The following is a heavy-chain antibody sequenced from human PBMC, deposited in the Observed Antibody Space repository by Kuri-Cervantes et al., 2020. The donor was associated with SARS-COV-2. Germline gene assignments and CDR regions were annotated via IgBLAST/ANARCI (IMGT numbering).Heavy chain of an antibody. V-gene: IGHV3-15*01. CDR1: GFLFSASA. CDR2: IKSKTDGGTT. Sequence: GGSLRLSCEVSGFLFSASAIHWVRQAPGKGLEWVGRIKSKTDGGTTDYAAPVKGRFTISRDDSKNTLYLQMNSLKTEDTAVYYCANSLVWELYYWGQGTLVTVSS. CDR3: ANSLVWELYY. J-gene: IGHJ4*02. D-gene: IGHD1-26*01.